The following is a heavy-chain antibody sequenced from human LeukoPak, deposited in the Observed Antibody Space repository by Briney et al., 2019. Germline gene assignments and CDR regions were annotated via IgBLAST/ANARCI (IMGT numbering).Heavy chain of an antibody. J-gene: IGHJ4*02. D-gene: IGHD3-3*01. CDR1: GGSISSYY. V-gene: IGHV4-4*08. Sequence: SETLSLTCTVSGGSISSYYWSWIRQPPGKGLEWIGYIYTSGSTNYNPSLKSRVTISVDTSKNQFSLKLSSVTAADTAVYYCARTYYDFWSGYSYFDYWGQGTLVTVSS. CDR2: IYTSGST. CDR3: ARTYYDFWSGYSYFDY.